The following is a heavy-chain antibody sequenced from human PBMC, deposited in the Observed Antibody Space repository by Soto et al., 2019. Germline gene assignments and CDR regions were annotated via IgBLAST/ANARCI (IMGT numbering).Heavy chain of an antibody. D-gene: IGHD1-26*01. CDR1: GGSISSYY. J-gene: IGHJ4*02. V-gene: IGHV4-59*01. CDR2: IYYSGST. CDR3: ARDRHSGSYFSFDY. Sequence: SETLPLTCTVSGGSISSYYWSWIRQPPGKGLEWIGYIYYSGSTNYNPSLKSRVTISVDTSKNQFSLKLSSVTAADTAVYYCARDRHSGSYFSFDYWGQGTLVTVSS.